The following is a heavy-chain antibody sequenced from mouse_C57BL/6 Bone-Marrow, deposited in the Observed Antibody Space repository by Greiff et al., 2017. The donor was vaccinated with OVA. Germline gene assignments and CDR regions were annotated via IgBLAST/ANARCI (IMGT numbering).Heavy chain of an antibody. CDR2: IHPNSGST. CDR3: AGYYYGSSHWYFDV. D-gene: IGHD1-1*01. V-gene: IGHV1-64*01. Sequence: VQLQQPGAELVKPGASVKLSCKASGYTFTSYWMHWVKQRPGQGLEWLGMIHPNSGSTNYNEKFKSKATLTVDTSSSTAYMQLSSLTSEDAAVYYCAGYYYGSSHWYFDVWGTGTTVTVSS. CDR1: GYTFTSYW. J-gene: IGHJ1*03.